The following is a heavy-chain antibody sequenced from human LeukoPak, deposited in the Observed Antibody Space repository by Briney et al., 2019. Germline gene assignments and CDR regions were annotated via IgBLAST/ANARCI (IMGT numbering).Heavy chain of an antibody. CDR3: ARDCHGATIGNPYCYYYGMDV. D-gene: IGHD5-12*01. CDR1: GGTFSSYA. J-gene: IGHJ6*02. CDR2: IIPIFGTA. Sequence: SVKVSCKASGGTFSSYAISWVRQAPGQGLEWMGGIIPIFGTANYAQKFQGRVTITADESTSTAYMELSSLRSEDTAVYYCARDCHGATIGNPYCYYYGMDVWGQGTTVTVSS. V-gene: IGHV1-69*01.